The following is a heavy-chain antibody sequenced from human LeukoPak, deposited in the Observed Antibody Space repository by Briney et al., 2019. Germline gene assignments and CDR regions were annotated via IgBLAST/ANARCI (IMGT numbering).Heavy chain of an antibody. CDR1: GGSFSGYY. D-gene: IGHD4-17*01. V-gene: IGHV4-34*01. CDR3: AREARLRCLDY. J-gene: IGHJ4*02. CDR2: INHSGST. Sequence: PSETLSLTCAVYGGSFSGYYWSWIRQPPGKGLEWIGEINHSGSTNYNPSLKSRVTISVDASKNQFSLKLSSVTAADTAVYYCAREARLRCLDYWGQGTLVTASS.